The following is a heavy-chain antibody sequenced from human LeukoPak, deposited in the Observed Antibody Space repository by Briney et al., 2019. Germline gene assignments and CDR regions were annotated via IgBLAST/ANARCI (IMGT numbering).Heavy chain of an antibody. CDR3: ARDETYYDILTGYYPRAYFDY. CDR1: GFTFSSYE. V-gene: IGHV3-48*03. J-gene: IGHJ4*02. D-gene: IGHD3-9*01. CDR2: ISSSGSTI. Sequence: PGGSLRLSCAASGFTFSSYEMNWVRQAPGKGLEWVSYISSSGSTIYYADSVKGRFTISRDNAKNSLYLQMNSLRAEDTAVYYCARDETYYDILTGYYPRAYFDYWGQGTLVTVSS.